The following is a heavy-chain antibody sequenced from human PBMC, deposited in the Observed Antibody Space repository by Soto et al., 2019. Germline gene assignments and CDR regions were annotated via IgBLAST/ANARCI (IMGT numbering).Heavy chain of an antibody. D-gene: IGHD3-16*01. J-gene: IGHJ4*01. CDR3: AIYLYKRCCEYYF. Sequence: PSETLSLTCTASGGSLTRSGSSWGLLRQKKGKGLEWIGTIDYSGNIYYIPSLKSRITISVDTSKNQISLKLSSVTAADTAVYYCAIYLYKRCCEYYF. CDR1: GGSLTRSGSS. V-gene: IGHV4-39*01. CDR2: IDYSGNI.